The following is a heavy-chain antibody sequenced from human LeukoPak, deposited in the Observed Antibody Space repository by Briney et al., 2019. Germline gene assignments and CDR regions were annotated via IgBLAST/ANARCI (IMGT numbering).Heavy chain of an antibody. J-gene: IGHJ4*02. CDR2: INPSGGST. V-gene: IGHV1-46*01. CDR3: ARATGGVYCSSTSCSDAVYYFDY. Sequence: ASVKVSCKASGYTFTSYYMHWVRQAPGQGLEWMGIINPSGGSTSYAQKFQGRVTMTRDTSTSTVYMELSSLRSEVTAVYYCARATGGVYCSSTSCSDAVYYFDYWGQGTLVTVSS. D-gene: IGHD2-2*01. CDR1: GYTFTSYY.